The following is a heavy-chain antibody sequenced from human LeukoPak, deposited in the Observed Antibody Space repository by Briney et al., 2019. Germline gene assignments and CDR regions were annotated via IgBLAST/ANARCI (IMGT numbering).Heavy chain of an antibody. CDR2: LSFDGSNK. J-gene: IGHJ4*02. D-gene: IGHD3-22*01. CDR1: GFTFSTFG. Sequence: PGGSVRLSCAASGFTFSTFGMHWVSQAPGKGLEWVAVLSFDGSNKYYADSVKGRFTISRDNSKNTLYLEMNSLRVEDTAVYYCAKVTTSSGYYSRFDHWGQGTVDTVSS. CDR3: AKVTTSSGYYSRFDH. V-gene: IGHV3-30*18.